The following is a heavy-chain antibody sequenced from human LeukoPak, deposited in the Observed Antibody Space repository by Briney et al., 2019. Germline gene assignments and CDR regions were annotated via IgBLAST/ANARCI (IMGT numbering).Heavy chain of an antibody. CDR1: GYSFTSYW. J-gene: IGHJ3*02. D-gene: IGHD5-24*01. CDR3: ASLWGSRDGYPGEDVAFDI. CDR2: IYPGDSDT. V-gene: IGHV5-51*01. Sequence: GESPKISCKGSGYSFTSYWIGWVRQMPGKGLEWMGIIYPGDSDTRYSPSFQGQVTISADKSISTAYLQWSSLKASDTAMYYCASLWGSRDGYPGEDVAFDIWGQGTMVTVSS.